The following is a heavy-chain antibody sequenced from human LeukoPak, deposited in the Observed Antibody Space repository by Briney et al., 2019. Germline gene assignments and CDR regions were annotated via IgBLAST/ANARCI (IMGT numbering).Heavy chain of an antibody. D-gene: IGHD3-3*01. V-gene: IGHV3-11*01. CDR2: ISDNGRTK. J-gene: IGHJ4*02. Sequence: PGGSLRLSCAASGLTFSDYHMSWIREARGKGLEWVSHISDNGRTKYYANSVQGRFTVSRDNSKNSLYLQMNSLRSDDTAVYSCATVHFGYFTFSGQGTLVPVSS. CDR3: ATVHFGYFTF. CDR1: GLTFSDYH.